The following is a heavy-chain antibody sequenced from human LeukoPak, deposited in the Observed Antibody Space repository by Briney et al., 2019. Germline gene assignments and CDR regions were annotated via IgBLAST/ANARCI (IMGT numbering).Heavy chain of an antibody. Sequence: ASVKVSCKASGYTLTNYAMNWVRQAPGQGLEWVGWINTNTGNPTYAQAFTGRFVFSLDTSVSTAYLQISSLKAEDTAVYYCAGDGDLAYWGQGTLVTVSS. CDR3: AGDGDLAY. CDR1: GYTLTNYA. V-gene: IGHV7-4-1*02. J-gene: IGHJ4*02. CDR2: INTNTGNP. D-gene: IGHD4-17*01.